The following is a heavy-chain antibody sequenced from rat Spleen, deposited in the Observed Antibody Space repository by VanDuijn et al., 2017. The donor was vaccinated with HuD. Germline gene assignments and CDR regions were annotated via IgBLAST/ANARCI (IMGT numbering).Heavy chain of an antibody. D-gene: IGHD1-12*03. J-gene: IGHJ4*01. CDR1: GFTFSSFP. Sequence: EVQLVESGGDLVQPGRSMKLSCAASGFTFSSFPMAWVRQAPTKGLEWVATIGSSGGGTYYPDSVKGRFTISRDNAKITLYLQMDSLRSEDTASYYCARHHYDGYYHGPVLGVMDAWGQGASVTVSS. V-gene: IGHV5-46*01. CDR3: ARHHYDGYYHGPVLGVMDA. CDR2: IGSSGGGT.